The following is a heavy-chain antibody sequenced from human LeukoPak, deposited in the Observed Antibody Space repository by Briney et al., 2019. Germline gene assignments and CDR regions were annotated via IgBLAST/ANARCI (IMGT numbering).Heavy chain of an antibody. CDR2: IYSSGST. D-gene: IGHD3-9*01. Sequence: SETLSLTCTVSGGSISSSSYYWGWIRQPPGKGLEWIGSIYSSGSTYYKSSLKSRVTISVDTPKNQFSLKLSSVTAADTAMNYCARYYDMLTAFDYWGQGTLVTVSS. CDR3: ARYYDMLTAFDY. CDR1: GGSISSSSYY. V-gene: IGHV4-39*01. J-gene: IGHJ4*02.